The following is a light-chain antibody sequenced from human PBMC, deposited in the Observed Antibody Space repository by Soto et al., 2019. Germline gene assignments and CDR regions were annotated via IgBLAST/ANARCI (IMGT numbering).Light chain of an antibody. J-gene: IGLJ2*01. Sequence: QSVLTQPASVSGSPGQSITISCTGTTSDVGGSNFVSWYQHHPGKAPKLLIYDVSNRPSGVSDRFSGSKSGNTASLTISGLQAEDEADYYCSSETSSSAYVVLGGGT. CDR3: SSETSSSAYVV. CDR1: TSDVGGSNF. CDR2: DVS. V-gene: IGLV2-14*01.